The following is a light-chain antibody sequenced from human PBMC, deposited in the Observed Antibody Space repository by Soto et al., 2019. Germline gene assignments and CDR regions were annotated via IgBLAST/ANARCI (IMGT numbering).Light chain of an antibody. Sequence: QSALTQPASVSGSPGQSITISCTGTSSDVGGYNYVSWYQQHPGKAPKLMIYEVSNRPSGVPERFSGSKSGTSASLAITGLQAEDEADYYCQAYDYSLTAFVFGGGTQLTVL. CDR2: EVS. CDR3: QAYDYSLTAFV. V-gene: IGLV2-14*01. CDR1: SSDVGGYNY. J-gene: IGLJ3*02.